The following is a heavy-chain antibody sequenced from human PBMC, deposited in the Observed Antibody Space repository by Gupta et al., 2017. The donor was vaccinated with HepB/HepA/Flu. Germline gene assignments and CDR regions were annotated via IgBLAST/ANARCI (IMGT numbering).Heavy chain of an antibody. V-gene: IGHV4-34*01. J-gene: IGHJ5*02. CDR2: INHSGST. Sequence: QVQLQQWGAGLLKPSETLSLTCAVYGGSFSGYYWCWIRQPPGKGLEWIGEINHSGSTNYNPSLKCRVTISVDTSKNQFSLKLSSVTAADTAVYYCARGAWVVVVPAAIVLWFDPWGQGTLVTVSS. CDR1: GGSFSGYY. CDR3: ARGAWVVVVPAAIVLWFDP. D-gene: IGHD2-2*01.